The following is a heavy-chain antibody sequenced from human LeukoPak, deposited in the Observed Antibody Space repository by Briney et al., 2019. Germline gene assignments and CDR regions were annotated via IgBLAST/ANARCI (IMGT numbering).Heavy chain of an antibody. V-gene: IGHV3-48*04. D-gene: IGHD1-26*01. J-gene: IGHJ4*02. Sequence: PGGSLRLSCAASGFTFNTFSMNWVCQAPGKGLEWVSYISRSSSTMYYADSVKGRFTISRDNAKNSLYLQMNSLRAEDTAVYYCARVEDSGSHWGQGTLVTVSS. CDR2: ISRSSSTM. CDR1: GFTFNTFS. CDR3: ARVEDSGSH.